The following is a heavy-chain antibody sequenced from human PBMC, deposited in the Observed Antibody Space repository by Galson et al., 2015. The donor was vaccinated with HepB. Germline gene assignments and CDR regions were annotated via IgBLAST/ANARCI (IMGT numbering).Heavy chain of an antibody. CDR1: GGTFSSYA. J-gene: IGHJ4*02. CDR2: IIPIFGIA. Sequence: SVKVSCKASGGTFSSYAISWVRQAPGQGLEWMGGIIPIFGIANNAQKFQGRVTITADASTSTAYMELSSLRSEDTAVYYCARGVPYCSSTSCYTGYFDYWGQGILVTVSS. D-gene: IGHD2-2*01. CDR3: ARGVPYCSSTSCYTGYFDY. V-gene: IGHV1-69*13.